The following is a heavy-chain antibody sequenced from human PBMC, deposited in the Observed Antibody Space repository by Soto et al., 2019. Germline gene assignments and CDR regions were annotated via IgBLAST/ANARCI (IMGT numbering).Heavy chain of an antibody. CDR3: AKDSGFYGDYGPFDY. D-gene: IGHD4-17*01. CDR1: GFTFDDYG. V-gene: IGHV3-20*04. Sequence: SGGSLRLSCAASGFTFDDYGMSWVRQAPGKGLEWVSGINWSSGSIGYADSVKGRFTISRDNAKNSLYLQMNSLRAEDTALYSGAKDSGFYGDYGPFDYWGQGTLVTVAS. J-gene: IGHJ4*02. CDR2: INWSSGSI.